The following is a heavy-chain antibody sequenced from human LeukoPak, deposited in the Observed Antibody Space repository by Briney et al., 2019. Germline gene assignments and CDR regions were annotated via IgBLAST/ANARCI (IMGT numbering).Heavy chain of an antibody. CDR1: GYTFTSYG. CDR3: ARAEYYYGSGSYYNRPLNFDY. D-gene: IGHD3-10*01. V-gene: IGHV1-18*01. Sequence: ASVKVSCKASGYTFTSYGISWVRQAPGQGLEWMGWISAYNGNTNYAQKLQGRVTMTTDTSTSTAYMELRSLRSDDTAVYYCARAEYYYGSGSYYNRPLNFDYWGQGTPVTVSS. J-gene: IGHJ4*02. CDR2: ISAYNGNT.